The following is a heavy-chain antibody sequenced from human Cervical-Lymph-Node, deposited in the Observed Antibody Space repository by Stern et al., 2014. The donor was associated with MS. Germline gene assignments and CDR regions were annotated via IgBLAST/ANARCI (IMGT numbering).Heavy chain of an antibody. CDR3: ASAHPATRRGYKGMNV. Sequence: QDQLVQSGSEVRKPGSSVNVTCKASGGTFRNFAVNWVRQAPGQGLEWVGGIIPVFGTPTYAQTFQGRVTIISDESTNTVYVELSGLTTDDTATYFCASAHPATRRGYKGMNVWGQGTTIAVSS. V-gene: IGHV1-69*05. D-gene: IGHD2-2*01. CDR1: GGTFRNFA. J-gene: IGHJ6*02. CDR2: IIPVFGTP.